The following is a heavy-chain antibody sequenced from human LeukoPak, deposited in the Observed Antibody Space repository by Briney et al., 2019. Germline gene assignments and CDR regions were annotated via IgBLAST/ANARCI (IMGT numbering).Heavy chain of an antibody. V-gene: IGHV3-53*01. Sequence: PGGSLRLSCAASGFTVSSNYMSWVRQAPGKGLEWVSVIYSGGSTYYADSVKGRFTISRDNSKNTLYLQMNSLRAEDTAVYYCARGPYGSGSSWFDHWGQGTLVTVSS. J-gene: IGHJ5*02. CDR2: IYSGGST. CDR1: GFTVSSNY. CDR3: ARGPYGSGSSWFDH. D-gene: IGHD3-10*01.